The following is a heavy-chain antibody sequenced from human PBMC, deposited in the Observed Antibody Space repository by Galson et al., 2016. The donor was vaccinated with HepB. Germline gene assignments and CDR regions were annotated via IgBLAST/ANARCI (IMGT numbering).Heavy chain of an antibody. CDR2: IYYSGST. Sequence: TLSLTCIVSGDSISTGDNYWSWIRQHPGKGLEWIGYIYYSGSTYYNPSLKSRINISIDTSKNQFSLNLNSVTAADTAIYYCARRMGSWHRSTWYASDSWGQETLVTVSS. CDR3: ARRMGSWHRSTWYASDS. CDR1: GDSISTGDNY. V-gene: IGHV4-31*03. J-gene: IGHJ5*01. D-gene: IGHD6-13*01.